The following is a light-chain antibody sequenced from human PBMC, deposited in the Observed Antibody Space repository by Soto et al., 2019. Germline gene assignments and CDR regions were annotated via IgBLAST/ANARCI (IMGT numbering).Light chain of an antibody. J-gene: IGKJ4*01. CDR2: AAS. Sequence: DLQMTQSPSSLSASVGDRVTITCQASQDVSNYLSWYQQKPGKAPKLLMYAASNLETGVPIRFSGSGSGTHFTFTISSLQPEDIATYYCQQYDNLPFTFGGGSNVEIK. CDR1: QDVSNY. CDR3: QQYDNLPFT. V-gene: IGKV1-33*01.